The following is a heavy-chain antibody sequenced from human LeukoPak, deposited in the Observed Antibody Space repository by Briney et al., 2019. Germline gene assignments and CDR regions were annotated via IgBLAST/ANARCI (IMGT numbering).Heavy chain of an antibody. CDR2: IYWDDDK. V-gene: IGHV2-5*02. D-gene: IGHD6-19*01. J-gene: IGHJ4*02. Sequence: KESGPTLVKPTQTLTLTCTFSGFSLSTSGVGVGWIRQPPGKALEWLALIYWDDDKRYSPSLKSRLTITKDTSKNQVVLTMTNMDPVDTATYYCAHVPIAVAGEEFYYFDYWGQGTLVTVSS. CDR3: AHVPIAVAGEEFYYFDY. CDR1: GFSLSTSGVG.